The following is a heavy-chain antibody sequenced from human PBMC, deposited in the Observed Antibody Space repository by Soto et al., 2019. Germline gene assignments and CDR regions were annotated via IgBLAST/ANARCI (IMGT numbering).Heavy chain of an antibody. J-gene: IGHJ3*02. D-gene: IGHD3-16*01. CDR2: IYYSGST. Sequence: SETLSLTCTVSGGSISSYYWSWIRQPPGKGLEWIGYIYYSGSTNYNPSLKSRVTISVDTSKNQFSLKLSSVTAADTAVYYCARTHYLGLQGSGARGGKQKSRNGAFDIWGQGTMVTVSS. CDR3: ARTHYLGLQGSGARGGKQKSRNGAFDI. V-gene: IGHV4-59*08. CDR1: GGSISSYY.